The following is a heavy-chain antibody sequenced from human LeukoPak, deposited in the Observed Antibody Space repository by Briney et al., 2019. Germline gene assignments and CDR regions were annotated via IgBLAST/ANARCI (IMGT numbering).Heavy chain of an antibody. CDR3: ARGGTGTGTVDY. J-gene: IGHJ4*02. V-gene: IGHV4-59*01. D-gene: IGHD1-1*01. CDR2: IYYSGST. Sequence: SEALSLTCTVSGGSISSYYWSWIRQPPGKGLEWIGYIYYSGSTNYNPSLKSRVTISVDTSKNQFSLKLSSVTAAVTAVYYCARGGTGTGTVDYWGQGTLVTVSS. CDR1: GGSISSYY.